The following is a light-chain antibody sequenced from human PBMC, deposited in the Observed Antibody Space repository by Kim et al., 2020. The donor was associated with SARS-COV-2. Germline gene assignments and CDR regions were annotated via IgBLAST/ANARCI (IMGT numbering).Light chain of an antibody. V-gene: IGKV1-13*02. J-gene: IGKJ2*01. CDR2: DAS. CDR1: QGISFA. Sequence: AIQLTQSPSSLSTSLGGRVTITCRASQGISFALAWYQQKPGQAPNLLIYDASSLASGVPSRFSGSGSGADFTLTISSLQPEDFATYYCQQFDSYPLTFGQGTKLEI. CDR3: QQFDSYPLT.